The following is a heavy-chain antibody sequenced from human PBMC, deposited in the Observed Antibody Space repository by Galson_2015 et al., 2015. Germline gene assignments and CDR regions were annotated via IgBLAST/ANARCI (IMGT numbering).Heavy chain of an antibody. CDR3: ARGQGPDY. CDR1: GLTVSSNY. V-gene: IGHV3-69-1*01. J-gene: IGHJ4*02. Sequence: SLRLSCAASGLTVSSNYMSWVRQAPGKGLEWVSSISSRNYIYYADSVKGRFTISRDDGKNSVYLQMSSLTDEDTGVYYCARGQGPDYWGQGTLVTVSS. CDR2: ISSRNYI.